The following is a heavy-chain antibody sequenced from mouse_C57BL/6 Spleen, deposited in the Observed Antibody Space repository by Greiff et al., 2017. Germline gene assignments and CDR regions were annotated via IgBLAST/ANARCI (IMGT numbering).Heavy chain of an antibody. CDR2: INPNNGGT. CDR3: ARLRGKRAMDY. Sequence: VQLKQSGPELVKPGASVKISCKASGYTFTDYYMNWVKQSHGKSLEWIGDINPNNGGTSYNQKFKGKATLTVDKSSSTAYMELRSLTSEDSAVYYCARLRGKRAMDYWGQGTSVTVSS. CDR1: GYTFTDYY. J-gene: IGHJ4*01. V-gene: IGHV1-26*01.